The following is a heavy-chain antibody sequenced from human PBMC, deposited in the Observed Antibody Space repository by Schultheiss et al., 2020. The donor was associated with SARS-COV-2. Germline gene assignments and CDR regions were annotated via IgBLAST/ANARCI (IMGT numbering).Heavy chain of an antibody. CDR1: GGSVSSGDYY. D-gene: IGHD6-13*01. CDR3: ARVLGSSYVDY. J-gene: IGHJ4*02. Sequence: LRLSCTVSGGSVSSGDYYWSWIRQPPGKGLEWIGYIYYSGSTNYNPSLKSRVTISVDTSKNQFSLKLSSVTAADTAVYYCARVLGSSYVDYWGQGTLVTVSS. V-gene: IGHV4-30-4*01. CDR2: IYYSGST.